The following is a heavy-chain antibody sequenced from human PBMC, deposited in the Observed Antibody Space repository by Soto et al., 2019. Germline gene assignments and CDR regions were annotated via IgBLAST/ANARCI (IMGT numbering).Heavy chain of an antibody. CDR2: IYYSGRT. J-gene: IGHJ5*02. V-gene: IGHV4-31*03. CDR3: ATESGGFSFDP. Sequence: LSLTCTVSGGSISSGGYYWSWIRQHPGKGLEWIGYIYYSGRTYYHPSLKSRVTISVDTSKNQFSLKLSSVTAAATAVYYCATESGGFSFDPWGQGTLVTVSS. CDR1: GGSISSGGYY. D-gene: IGHD3-10*01.